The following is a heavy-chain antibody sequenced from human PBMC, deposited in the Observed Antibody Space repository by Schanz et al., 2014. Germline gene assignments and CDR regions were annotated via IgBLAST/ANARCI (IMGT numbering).Heavy chain of an antibody. CDR2: ISGSGAST. V-gene: IGHV3-23*04. D-gene: IGHD3-22*01. J-gene: IGHJ4*02. CDR3: AKDRSWDYDSSGYFDY. CDR1: EFTFSTST. Sequence: EVQLVESGGGLVQPGGSLRLSCAASEFTFSTSTMHWVRQAPGKGLEWVSGISGSGASTYYADSVKGRFTISRDNSKNTLYLQMNSLRAEDTAVYYCAKDRSWDYDSSGYFDYWGQGTLVTVSS.